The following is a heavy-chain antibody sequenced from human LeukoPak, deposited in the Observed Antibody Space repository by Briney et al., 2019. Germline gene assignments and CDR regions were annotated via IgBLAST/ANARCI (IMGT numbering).Heavy chain of an antibody. CDR3: ARAVDDSSGNALDY. D-gene: IGHD3-22*01. CDR2: IGTAGDT. J-gene: IGHJ4*02. V-gene: IGHV3-13*01. Sequence: GGSLRLSCAASGFTFSSYDMHWVRQATGKGLEWVSAIGTAGDTYYPGSVKGRFTISRENAKNSLYLQMNGLRAGDTAVYYCARAVDDSSGNALDYWGQGTLVTVSS. CDR1: GFTFSSYD.